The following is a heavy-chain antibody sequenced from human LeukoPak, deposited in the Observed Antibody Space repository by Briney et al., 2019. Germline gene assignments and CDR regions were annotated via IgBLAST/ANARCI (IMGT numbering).Heavy chain of an antibody. Sequence: GGSLRLSCAASGFTFSSYAMSWVRQAPGNGLEWVSAISGSGGSTYYADSVKGRFTISRDNSKNTLYLQMNSLRAEDTAVYYCANHQRWLQLSFDYWGQGTLVTVSS. J-gene: IGHJ4*02. D-gene: IGHD5-24*01. CDR2: ISGSGGST. CDR3: ANHQRWLQLSFDY. CDR1: GFTFSSYA. V-gene: IGHV3-23*01.